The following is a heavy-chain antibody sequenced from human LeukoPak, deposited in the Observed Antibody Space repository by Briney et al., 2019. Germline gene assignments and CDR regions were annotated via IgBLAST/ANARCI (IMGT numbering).Heavy chain of an antibody. J-gene: IGHJ4*02. CDR1: GGFISSYY. D-gene: IGHD3-22*01. Sequence: SETLTLTCTVSGGFISSYYWIWIRQPPGKGLEGIGDIYYSGSTNYNPSLKSRLTIAVDTPKHQLSLKLSSATAADTDVYYCAREFSYYDSSCYFDYWGQGTLLSVSS. V-gene: IGHV4-59*12. CDR3: AREFSYYDSSCYFDY. CDR2: IYYSGST.